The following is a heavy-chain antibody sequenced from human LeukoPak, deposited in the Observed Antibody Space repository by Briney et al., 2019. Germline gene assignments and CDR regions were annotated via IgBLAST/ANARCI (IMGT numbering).Heavy chain of an antibody. CDR2: IGSSDSTT. Sequence: GGSLRLSCVASGFTFNNEMNWVRQAPGKGLEWLSYIGSSDSTTHYADSVKGRFTISRDNAKNSLYLQMNSLRAEDTAVYYCARASSSWYGDYYYYYMDVWGKGTTVTVSS. CDR3: ARASSSWYGDYYYYYMDV. D-gene: IGHD6-13*01. CDR1: GFTFNNE. J-gene: IGHJ6*03. V-gene: IGHV3-48*03.